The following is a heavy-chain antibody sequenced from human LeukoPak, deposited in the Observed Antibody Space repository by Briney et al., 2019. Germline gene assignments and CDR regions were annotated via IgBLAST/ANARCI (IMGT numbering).Heavy chain of an antibody. Sequence: PGGSLRLSCAASGFTFSSYSMNWVRQAPGKGLEWVSSISSSSSYIYYADSVKGRFTISRVNAKNSLYLQMNSLRAEDTAVYYCARAQNGYCSGGSCSYFDYWGQGTLVTVSS. CDR2: ISSSSSYI. V-gene: IGHV3-21*01. D-gene: IGHD2-15*01. CDR3: ARAQNGYCSGGSCSYFDY. CDR1: GFTFSSYS. J-gene: IGHJ4*02.